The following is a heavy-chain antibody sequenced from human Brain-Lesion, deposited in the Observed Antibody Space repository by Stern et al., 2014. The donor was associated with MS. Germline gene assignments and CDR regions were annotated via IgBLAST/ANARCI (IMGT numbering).Heavy chain of an antibody. V-gene: IGHV1-46*01. D-gene: IGHD6-13*01. CDR2: INPSDSAT. Sequence: VQLVESGAEVKKPGASVKVSCKASGYSFTTYYIHWVRQAPGQGLEWMGFINPSDSATKYAQKFQGRVTMTRDTSTSTVYMELSNLTSEDTAVYYCARVLAAGTGINYGGQGTLVTVSS. CDR3: ARVLAAGTGINY. J-gene: IGHJ4*02. CDR1: GYSFTTYY.